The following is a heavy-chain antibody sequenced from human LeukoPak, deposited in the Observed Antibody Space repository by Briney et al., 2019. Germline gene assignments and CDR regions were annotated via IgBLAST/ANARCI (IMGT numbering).Heavy chain of an antibody. D-gene: IGHD3-3*01. J-gene: IGHJ4*02. CDR1: GFPFSSYA. CDR2: ISYDGSNK. CDR3: ARGPRITGTDY. V-gene: IGHV3-30-3*01. Sequence: GGSLRLSCAASGFPFSSYAMHWVRPAPGKGLGWVAVISYDGSNKYYADSVKGRFTISRDNSKNTLYLQMNSLRAEDTAVYYCARGPRITGTDYWGQGTLVTVSS.